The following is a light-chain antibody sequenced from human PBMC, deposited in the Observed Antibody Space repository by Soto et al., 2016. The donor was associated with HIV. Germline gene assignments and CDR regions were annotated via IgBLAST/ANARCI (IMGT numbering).Light chain of an antibody. V-gene: IGKV1-8*01. J-gene: IGKJ2*01. CDR3: QQYYSYPYT. CDR2: DTS. CDR1: QGISSY. Sequence: AIRMTQSPSSLSTSIGDRVTITCRASQGISSYLAWYQQKPGKAPKLLIYDTSTLQSGVPSRFSGSRSGTDFTLTISCLQSEDFATYHCQQYYSYPYTFGQGTKLEI.